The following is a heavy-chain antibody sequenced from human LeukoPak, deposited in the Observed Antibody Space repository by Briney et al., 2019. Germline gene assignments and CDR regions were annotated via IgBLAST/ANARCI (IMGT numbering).Heavy chain of an antibody. V-gene: IGHV4-30-4*08. CDR2: IYYSGST. D-gene: IGHD2-2*01. Sequence: SQTLSLTCTVSGGSISSGDYYWSWIRQPPGKGLGWIGYIYYSGSTYYNPSLKSRVTISVDTSKNQFSLKLSSVTAADTAVYYCARELVDCSSTSCPRYYYYYMDVWGKGTTVTVSS. CDR1: GGSISSGDYY. J-gene: IGHJ6*03. CDR3: ARELVDCSSTSCPRYYYYYMDV.